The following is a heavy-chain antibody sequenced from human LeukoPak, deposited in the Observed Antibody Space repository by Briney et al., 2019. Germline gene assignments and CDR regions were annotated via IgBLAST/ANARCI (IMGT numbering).Heavy chain of an antibody. Sequence: GGSLRLSCVASGFTFSGSAIHWVRQASGKGLEWVGRITRKANGYATAYAASVKGRFTISRDDSKNMAYLQMNSLKTEDTALYYCTSGVWGYDSSGFNFDYWGQGTLVTVSS. CDR2: ITRKANGYAT. V-gene: IGHV3-73*01. CDR1: GFTFSGSA. CDR3: TSGVWGYDSSGFNFDY. J-gene: IGHJ4*02. D-gene: IGHD3-22*01.